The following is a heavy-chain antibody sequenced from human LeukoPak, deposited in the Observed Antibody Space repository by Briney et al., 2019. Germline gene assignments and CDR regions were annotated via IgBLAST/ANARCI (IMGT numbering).Heavy chain of an antibody. CDR1: GYTFTSYG. CDR2: ISAYNGNT. J-gene: IGHJ4*02. CDR3: ARGRRGYSGYDRSLDY. D-gene: IGHD5-12*01. V-gene: IGHV1-18*01. Sequence: ASVKVSCKASGYTFTSYGISWVRQAPGQGLEWMGWISAYNGNTNYAQKPQGRVTMTTDTSTSTAYMELRSLRSDDTAVYYCARGRRGYSGYDRSLDYWGQGTLVTVSS.